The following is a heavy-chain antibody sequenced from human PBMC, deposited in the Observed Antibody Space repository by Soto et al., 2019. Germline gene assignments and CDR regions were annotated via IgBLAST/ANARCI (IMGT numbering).Heavy chain of an antibody. CDR2: ISAITGT. CDR1: GGSINTYF. CDR3: ARGAGPPWFDP. J-gene: IGHJ5*02. V-gene: IGHV4-4*07. Sequence: SETLSLTCTVSGGSINTYFCSWIRQPAGKGLEWIGRISAITGTNYNPSLESRVTMSIDRSVNQISLELTSMTAADTAVYYCARGAGPPWFDPWGQGTLVTVSS.